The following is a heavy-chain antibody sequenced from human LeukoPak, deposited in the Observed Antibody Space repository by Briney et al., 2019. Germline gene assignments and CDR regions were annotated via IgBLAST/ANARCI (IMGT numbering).Heavy chain of an antibody. CDR2: INNSSAYI. D-gene: IGHD1-1*01. CDR1: GFTFTTYS. CDR3: ARDNELQLQRRGYFDY. J-gene: IGHJ4*02. V-gene: IGHV3-21*01. Sequence: PGGSLRLSCAASGFTFTTYSMSWVRQAPGKGLEWVSSINNSSAYIYYADSVKGRFTISRDNAKNSLYLQMHSLRAEDTAVYYCARDNELQLQRRGYFDYWGQGTLVTVSS.